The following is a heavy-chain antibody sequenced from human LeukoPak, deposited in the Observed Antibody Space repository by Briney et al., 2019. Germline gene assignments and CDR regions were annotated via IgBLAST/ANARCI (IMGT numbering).Heavy chain of an antibody. J-gene: IGHJ5*02. CDR3: AKDRGPFTNYFDP. CDR2: ISGSGGST. CDR1: RFTFSSYA. V-gene: IGHV3-23*01. D-gene: IGHD1-26*01. Sequence: PGGSLRLSCAASRFTFSSYAMHWVRQAPGKGLEWVSAISGSGGSTYYANSVKGRFTISRDNSKNTLYLQMNSLRAEDTAVYYCAKDRGPFTNYFDPWGQGTLVTVSS.